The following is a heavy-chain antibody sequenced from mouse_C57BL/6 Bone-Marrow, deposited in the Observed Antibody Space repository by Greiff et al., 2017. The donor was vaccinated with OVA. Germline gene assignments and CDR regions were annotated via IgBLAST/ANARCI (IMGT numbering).Heavy chain of an antibody. V-gene: IGHV1-58*01. Sequence: EVKLMESGAELVRPGSSVKMSCKTSGYTFTSYGINWVKQRPGQGLEWIGYIYIGNGYTEYNEKFKGKATLTSDTSSSTAYLQLSSLTSEDSAIYFCARIYYDYDDGFAYWGQGTLVTVSA. CDR2: IYIGNGYT. D-gene: IGHD2-4*01. CDR1: GYTFTSYG. CDR3: ARIYYDYDDGFAY. J-gene: IGHJ3*01.